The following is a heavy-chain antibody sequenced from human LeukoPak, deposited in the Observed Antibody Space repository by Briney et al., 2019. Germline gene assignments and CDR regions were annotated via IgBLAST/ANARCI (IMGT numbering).Heavy chain of an antibody. D-gene: IGHD6-19*01. V-gene: IGHV1-18*01. CDR1: GYTFTSYG. Sequence: ASVKVSCKASGYTFTSYGISWVRQAPGQGLEWMGWITAYNGNTNYAQKLQGRVTMTTDTSTSTAYMELRSLRSDDTAVYYCARAGQAVAGSYYYYYMDVWGKGTTVTVSS. J-gene: IGHJ6*03. CDR2: ITAYNGNT. CDR3: ARAGQAVAGSYYYYYMDV.